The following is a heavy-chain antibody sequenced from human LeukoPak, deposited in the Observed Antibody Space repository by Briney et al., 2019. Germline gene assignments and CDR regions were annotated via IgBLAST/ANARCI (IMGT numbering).Heavy chain of an antibody. CDR3: AKAHYGSGSYPEFDY. J-gene: IGHJ4*02. D-gene: IGHD3-10*01. V-gene: IGHV3-23*01. CDR1: RFTFSSYS. CDR2: ISGSGGST. Sequence: GGSLRLSYAASRFTFSSYSMNWVRQAPGKGLEWVSAISGSGGSTYYADSVKGRFTISRDNSKNTLYLQMNSLRAEDTAVYYCAKAHYGSGSYPEFDYWGQGTLVTVSS.